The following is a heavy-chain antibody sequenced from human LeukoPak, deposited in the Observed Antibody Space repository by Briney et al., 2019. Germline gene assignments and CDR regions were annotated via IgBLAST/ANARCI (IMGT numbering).Heavy chain of an antibody. CDR1: GGSISSSTNY. V-gene: IGHV4-39*01. J-gene: IGHJ5*02. D-gene: IGHD3-3*01. CDR3: VRHFSYYDFWSGFDP. CDR2: MYYGGST. Sequence: SETLSLTRTVSGGSISSSTNYWGWIRQPPGKGLEWIGSMYYGGSTYDNPSLKSRVTVSVDTSKNQFSLKLSSVTAADTAVYYCVRHFSYYDFWSGFDPWGQGTLVTVSS.